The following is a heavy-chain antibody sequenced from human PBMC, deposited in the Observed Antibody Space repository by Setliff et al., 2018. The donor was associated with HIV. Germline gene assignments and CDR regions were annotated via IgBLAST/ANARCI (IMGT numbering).Heavy chain of an antibody. CDR1: GFTFNNAW. CDR3: VRVTGYGWFDP. J-gene: IGHJ5*02. CDR2: IKSKTDGYTT. Sequence: HPGGSLRLSCAASGFTFNNAWMTWVRQAPGKGLEWVGHIKSKTDGYTTEYAASVKGRFTISRDDSENSLYLQMNGLKTEDTAVYYCVRVTGYGWFDPWGQGTLVTVSS. V-gene: IGHV3-72*01. D-gene: IGHD2-15*01.